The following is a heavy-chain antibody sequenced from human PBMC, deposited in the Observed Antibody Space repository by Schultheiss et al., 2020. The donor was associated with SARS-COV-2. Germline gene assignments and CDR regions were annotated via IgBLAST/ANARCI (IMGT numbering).Heavy chain of an antibody. D-gene: IGHD6-19*01. CDR3: ARGPGAVGRPNNRALDP. CDR2: IYYSVNT. CDR1: GFSLSTSGMC. Sequence: SGPTLVKPTQTLTLTCTFSGFSLSTSGMCVSWIRQPPGKALEWIGYIYYSVNTYYNPSLKSRVTISVDTSNNQFSLKLSSVTAADTAVYYCARGPGAVGRPNNRALDPWGQGTLVTVSS. V-gene: IGHV4-31*03. J-gene: IGHJ5*02.